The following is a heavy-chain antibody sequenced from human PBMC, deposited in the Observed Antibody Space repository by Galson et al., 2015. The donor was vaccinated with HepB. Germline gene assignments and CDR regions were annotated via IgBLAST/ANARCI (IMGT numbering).Heavy chain of an antibody. CDR1: GFTFSSYG. CDR2: ISYDGSNK. CDR3: ARAKFGTRATPFDY. J-gene: IGHJ4*02. D-gene: IGHD1-1*01. V-gene: IGHV3-30*03. Sequence: SLRLSCAGSGFTFSSYGMHWVRQAPGKGLEWVAVISYDGSNKYYAGSVKGRFTISRDNSKNTLYLQMSSLRAEDTAVYYCARAKFGTRATPFDYWGQGTLVTVSS.